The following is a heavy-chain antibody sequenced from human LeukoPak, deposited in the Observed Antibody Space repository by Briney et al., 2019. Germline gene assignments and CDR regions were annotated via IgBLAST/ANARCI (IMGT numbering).Heavy chain of an antibody. V-gene: IGHV3-23*01. J-gene: IGHJ3*02. CDR3: AKSPYYDSSGYSPIAFDI. D-gene: IGHD3-22*01. CDR2: ISGSGGST. CDR1: GFTFSSYS. Sequence: GGSLRLSCAASGFTFSSYSMNWVRQAPGKGLEWVSAISGSGGSTYYADSVKGRFTISRDNSKNTLYLQMNSLRAEDTAVYYCAKSPYYDSSGYSPIAFDIWGQGTMVTVSS.